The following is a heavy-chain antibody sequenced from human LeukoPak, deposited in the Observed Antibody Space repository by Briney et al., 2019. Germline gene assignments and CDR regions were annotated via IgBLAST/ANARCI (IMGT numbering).Heavy chain of an antibody. CDR1: GFTFSSYA. CDR3: ARLTTVKSGDY. Sequence: GGSLRLSCAASGFTFSSYAMHWVRQAPGKGLEYVSAISSNGGSTYYANSVKGRFTISRDNSKNTLYLQMGSLRAEDMAVYYCARLTTVKSGDYWGQGTLVTVSS. D-gene: IGHD4-17*01. CDR2: ISSNGGST. J-gene: IGHJ4*02. V-gene: IGHV3-64*01.